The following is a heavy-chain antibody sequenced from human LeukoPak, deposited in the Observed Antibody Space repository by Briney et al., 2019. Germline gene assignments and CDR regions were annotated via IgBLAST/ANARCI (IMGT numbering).Heavy chain of an antibody. CDR3: AWNVWWLLDGMDV. CDR2: IWYDGSNK. D-gene: IGHD5-12*01. J-gene: IGHJ6*04. Sequence: PGRSLRLSCAASGFTFSSYGMHWVRQAPGKGLEWVAVIWYDGSNKYYADSVKGRFTISRDNSKNTLYLQMNSLRAEDTAVYYCAWNVWWLLDGMDVWGKGTTVTVSS. V-gene: IGHV3-33*01. CDR1: GFTFSSYG.